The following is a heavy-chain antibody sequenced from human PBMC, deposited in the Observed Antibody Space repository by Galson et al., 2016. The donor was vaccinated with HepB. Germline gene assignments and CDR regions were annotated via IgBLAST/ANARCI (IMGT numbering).Heavy chain of an antibody. CDR2: IDAGNDNT. D-gene: IGHD3-16*01. V-gene: IGHV1-3*01. CDR3: ARDPVFDRKTFVGAYYGMDV. CDR1: GYTFNNFA. Sequence: SVKVSCKASGYTFNNFALHWVRQAPGQSLEWMGWIDAGNDNTKYSEKFQDRFTITRDTSARTAYMHLSSLRSEDTAVYYCARDPVFDRKTFVGAYYGMDVGGQGTTVTVSS. J-gene: IGHJ6*02.